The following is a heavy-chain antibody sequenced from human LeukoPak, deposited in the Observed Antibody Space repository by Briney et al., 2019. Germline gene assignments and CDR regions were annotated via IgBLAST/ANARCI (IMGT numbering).Heavy chain of an antibody. J-gene: IGHJ2*01. D-gene: IGHD3-22*01. CDR2: TSGDGSKI. CDR1: GFIFSNYG. CDR3: AKVSSQYYYDSSAYFDL. Sequence: PGMSLRLSCAGSGFIFSNYGMHWVRQAPGKGLEWVALTSGDGSKIYYGDSVKGRFTISRDNSKNTLYLQMNSLRAEDTAVYYCAKVSSQYYYDSSAYFDLWGRGTLVTVSS. V-gene: IGHV3-30*18.